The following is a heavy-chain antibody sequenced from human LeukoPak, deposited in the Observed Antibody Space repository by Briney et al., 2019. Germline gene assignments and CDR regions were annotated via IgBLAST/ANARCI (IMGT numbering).Heavy chain of an antibody. CDR2: IYYGGST. J-gene: IGHJ4*02. Sequence: SETLSLTCSVSGVSISSSNYDCAWIRQSPGKGLEWIGNIYYGGSTYYNPSLESRITTSIDTSKNQFSLRVNSVTAADTAVYYCAAYTSSFAYFDHWGQGTLVTVSS. V-gene: IGHV4-39*01. CDR1: GVSISSSNYD. D-gene: IGHD2-2*01. CDR3: AAYTSSFAYFDH.